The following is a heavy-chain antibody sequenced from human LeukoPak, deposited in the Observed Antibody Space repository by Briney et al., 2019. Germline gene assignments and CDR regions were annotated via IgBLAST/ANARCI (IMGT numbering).Heavy chain of an antibody. CDR3: ARAGYCSGGSCEYYYYYGMDV. J-gene: IGHJ6*02. D-gene: IGHD2-15*01. CDR1: GGTFSSYA. CDR2: INPNSGGT. V-gene: IGHV1-2*02. Sequence: VAAVKVSYKASGGTFSSYAISWVRQAPGQGREWMGWINPNSGGTNYAQKFQGRVTMTRDTSISTAYMELSRLRSDDTAVYYCARAGYCSGGSCEYYYYYGMDVWGQGTTVTVSS.